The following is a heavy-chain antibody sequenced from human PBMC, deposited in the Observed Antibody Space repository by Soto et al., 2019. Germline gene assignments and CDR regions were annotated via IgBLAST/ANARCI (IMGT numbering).Heavy chain of an antibody. CDR2: INAGNGNT. CDR3: ARGLAAAGSNWFDP. Sequence: ASVKVSCKASGYTFTSYAMHWVRQAPGQRLEWMGWINAGNGNTKYSQKFQGRVTITRDTSASTAYMELSSLRSEDTAVYYCARGLAAAGSNWFDPWGQGTLVTVSS. D-gene: IGHD6-13*01. CDR1: GYTFTSYA. J-gene: IGHJ5*02. V-gene: IGHV1-3*01.